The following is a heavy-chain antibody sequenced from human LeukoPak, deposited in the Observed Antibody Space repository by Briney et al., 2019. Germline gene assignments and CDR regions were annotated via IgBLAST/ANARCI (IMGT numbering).Heavy chain of an antibody. J-gene: IGHJ4*02. CDR2: ISGSGGST. CDR3: AKDLSAATIPICFDY. D-gene: IGHD5-24*01. Sequence: QPGGSLRLSCAASGFTFSDYYMSWVRQAPGKGLEWVSAISGSGGSTYYADSVKGRFTISRDNSKNTLYLQMNNLRAEDTAVYYCAKDLSAATIPICFDYWGQGTLVTVSS. CDR1: GFTFSDYY. V-gene: IGHV3-23*01.